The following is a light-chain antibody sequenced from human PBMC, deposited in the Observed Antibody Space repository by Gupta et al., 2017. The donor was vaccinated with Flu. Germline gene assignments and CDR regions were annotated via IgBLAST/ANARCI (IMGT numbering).Light chain of an antibody. V-gene: IGKV1-5*03. CDR3: QHYTGYPRT. Sequence: DIQMTQSPFTLSASLGDRVTITCRASQSISSWLAWYQQKPGKAPKVLIYKASTLESGVPSMFSGSGSGTEFTLTSSSLQPDDSATYYCQHYTGYPRTFGGGTKVEI. CDR1: QSISSW. CDR2: KAS. J-gene: IGKJ4*02.